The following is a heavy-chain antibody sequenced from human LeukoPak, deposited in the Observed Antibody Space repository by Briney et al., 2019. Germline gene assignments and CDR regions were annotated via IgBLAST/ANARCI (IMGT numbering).Heavy chain of an antibody. CDR1: GFTFSGSA. V-gene: IGHV3-73*01. Sequence: GGSLRLSCAASGFTFSGSAMHWVRQASGKGLEWVGRIRSKANSYATAYAASVKGRFTISRDDSKNTAYLRMNSLKTEDTAVYYCTRVGATFLDYWGQGTLVTVSS. CDR2: IRSKANSYAT. D-gene: IGHD1-26*01. CDR3: TRVGATFLDY. J-gene: IGHJ4*02.